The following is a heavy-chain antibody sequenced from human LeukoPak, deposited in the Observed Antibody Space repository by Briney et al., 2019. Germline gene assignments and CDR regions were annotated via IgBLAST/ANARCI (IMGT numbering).Heavy chain of an antibody. CDR1: GGSFSSYY. CDR3: ARGLTVLLWFGEIHWFDP. CDR2: IYYSGST. J-gene: IGHJ5*02. Sequence: PSETLSLTCTVSGGSFSSYYWSWIRQPPGKGLEWIGSIYYSGSTYYNTSLKSRVTISVDTSKNQFSLKLSSVTAADTAVYYCARGLTVLLWFGEIHWFDPWGQGTLVTVSS. D-gene: IGHD3-10*01. V-gene: IGHV4-39*07.